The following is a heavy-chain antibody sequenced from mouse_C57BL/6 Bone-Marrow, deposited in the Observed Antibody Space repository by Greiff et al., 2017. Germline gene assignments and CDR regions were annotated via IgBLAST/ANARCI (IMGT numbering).Heavy chain of an antibody. J-gene: IGHJ1*03. D-gene: IGHD1-1*01. CDR1: GYTFTSHW. CDR3: ARCGGSSYKYFDV. CDR2: IFPGSGST. V-gene: IGHV1-56*01. Sequence: VQLQQSGPELVRPGASVKISCKAPGYTFTSHWLQWVRQRPGPGLAGIGEIFPGSGSTYYNEKFKGKATLTVDTSSSTAYLQLSSLTSEDSAVYFCARCGGSSYKYFDVWGTGTTVTVSS.